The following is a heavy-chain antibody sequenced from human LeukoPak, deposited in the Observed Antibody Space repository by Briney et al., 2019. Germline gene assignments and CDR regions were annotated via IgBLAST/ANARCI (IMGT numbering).Heavy chain of an antibody. Sequence: ASVKVSCKASGYTFTGYYMHWVRQAPGQGLEWMGWISAYNGNTNYAQKLQGRVTMTTDTSTSTAYMELRSLRSDDTAVYYCARDRYQLLPIDYWGQGTLVTVSS. V-gene: IGHV1-18*04. CDR2: ISAYNGNT. J-gene: IGHJ4*02. CDR1: GYTFTGYY. D-gene: IGHD2-2*01. CDR3: ARDRYQLLPIDY.